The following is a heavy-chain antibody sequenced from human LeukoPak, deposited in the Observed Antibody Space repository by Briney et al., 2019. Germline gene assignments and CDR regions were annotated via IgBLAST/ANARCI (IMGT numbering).Heavy chain of an antibody. J-gene: IGHJ5*02. V-gene: IGHV3-11*01. CDR2: ISGKDSTI. D-gene: IGHD2/OR15-2a*01. CDR1: GFTFTDYY. CDR3: ARGGSFCDP. Sequence: PGGSLRLTCAASGFTFTDYYMSWIRQAPGKGLEWVSYISGKDSTIYYADSVKGRFTVSRDNAKNSLYLQMNSLTAEDTAVYYCARGGSFCDPWGQGTLVTVSS.